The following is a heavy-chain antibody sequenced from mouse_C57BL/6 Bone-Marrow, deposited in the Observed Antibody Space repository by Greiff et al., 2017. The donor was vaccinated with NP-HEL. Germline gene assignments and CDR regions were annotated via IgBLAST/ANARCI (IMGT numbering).Heavy chain of an antibody. J-gene: IGHJ3*01. Sequence: VQLQQSGAELVRPGASVKLSCTASGFNIKDDYMHWVKQRPEQGLEWIGWIDPENGDTEYVSKFQGKATIAADTASNIAYLQLSSLTSEDTAVYYSTTLAYYSSSLFAYWGQGTLVTVSA. D-gene: IGHD2-5*01. CDR2: IDPENGDT. CDR3: TTLAYYSSSLFAY. CDR1: GFNIKDDY. V-gene: IGHV14-4*01.